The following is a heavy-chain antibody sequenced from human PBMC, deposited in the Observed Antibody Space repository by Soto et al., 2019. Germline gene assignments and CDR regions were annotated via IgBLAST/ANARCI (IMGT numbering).Heavy chain of an antibody. CDR2: IYHSGST. Sequence: SETLSPTCAVSGGSIVSSNWLILFRHPRGKVLEWSGEIYHSGSTNYNPSLKSRVTISVDKSKNQFSLKLSSVTAADTAVYYCARLPRELLSANDAFDIWGQGTMVTVSS. CDR1: GGSIVSSNW. CDR3: ARLPRELLSANDAFDI. J-gene: IGHJ3*02. D-gene: IGHD1-26*01. V-gene: IGHV4-4*02.